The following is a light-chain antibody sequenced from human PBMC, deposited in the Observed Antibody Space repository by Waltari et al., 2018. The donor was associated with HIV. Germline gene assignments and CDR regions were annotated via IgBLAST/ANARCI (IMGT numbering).Light chain of an antibody. CDR1: ESVSSSY. CDR2: GAS. V-gene: IGKV3-20*01. J-gene: IGKJ5*01. CDR3: QLYSASIT. Sequence: EIVLPQSPGTLSLSPGERATLSCRASESVSSSYLAWYQQTPGQAPRLLIYGASTRATDIPDRFSGSGSGTDFTLTISRLEPEDFAVYFCQLYSASITFGQGTRLEIK.